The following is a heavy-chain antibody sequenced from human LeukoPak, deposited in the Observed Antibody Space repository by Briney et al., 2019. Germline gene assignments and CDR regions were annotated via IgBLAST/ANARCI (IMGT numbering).Heavy chain of an antibody. Sequence: SETLSLTCTVSGGSVTSGNYYWDWIRQPAGKGLEWIGRIYTNGGASYNPSLKSRVTISIDASKNQFSLKLSSVTAADTAVYYGAREPPGYWGQGILVTVSS. CDR3: AREPPGY. V-gene: IGHV4-61*02. CDR2: IYTNGGA. J-gene: IGHJ4*02. CDR1: GGSVTSGNYY.